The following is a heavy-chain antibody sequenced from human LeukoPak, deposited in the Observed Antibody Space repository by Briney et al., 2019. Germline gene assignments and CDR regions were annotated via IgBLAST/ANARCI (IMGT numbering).Heavy chain of an antibody. J-gene: IGHJ4*02. D-gene: IGHD6-13*01. CDR3: ARGQTSSWYPSLSF. V-gene: IGHV1-46*01. Sequence: GASVKVSCKASGDTFTNYYIHWVRQAPGQGLEWMGIINPSGSSTSYAQKFQGRVTMTRDTSISTAYMELSRLRSDDTAVYYCARGQTSSWYPSLSFWGQGTLVTVSS. CDR1: GDTFTNYY. CDR2: INPSGSST.